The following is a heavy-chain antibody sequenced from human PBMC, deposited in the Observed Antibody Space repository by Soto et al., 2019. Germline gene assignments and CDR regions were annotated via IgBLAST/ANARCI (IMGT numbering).Heavy chain of an antibody. V-gene: IGHV3-7*01. D-gene: IGHD2-2*01. CDR3: ARPARECSSPGCAN. CDR1: GLTFSNYW. Sequence: EVQLVESGGGLVQPWGSLRLSCVVSGLTFSNYWMSWVRQAPGKGLEWVANIKQDGSESYYVDSVKGRFTISRDNAKNSLYLQMTSLRAEDTAVYYCARPARECSSPGCANWGQGTLVTVSS. CDR2: IKQDGSES. J-gene: IGHJ4*02.